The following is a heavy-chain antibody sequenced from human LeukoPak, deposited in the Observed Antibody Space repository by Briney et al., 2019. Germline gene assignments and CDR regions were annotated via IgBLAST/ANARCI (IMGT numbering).Heavy chain of an antibody. CDR1: GGSISSYY. V-gene: IGHV4-59*01. CDR3: ARYSMVRGVIHFDY. CDR2: IYYSGST. J-gene: IGHJ4*02. D-gene: IGHD3-10*01. Sequence: PSETLSLTCTVSGGSISSYYWSWLRQPPGKGLEGIGYIYYSGSTNYNPSLKSRVTISVDTSKNQFSLKLSSVTAADTAGYYCARYSMVRGVIHFDYWGQGTLVTVPS.